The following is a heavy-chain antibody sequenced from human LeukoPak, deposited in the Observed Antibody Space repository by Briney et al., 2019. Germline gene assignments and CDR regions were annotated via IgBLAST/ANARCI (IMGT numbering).Heavy chain of an antibody. Sequence: PGGSLRLSCAASGFTFSSCAMTWVRQAPGKGLQWVSDISGNGYSTYYADSLKGRFTISRDNSKNTLYLQMNSLRAEDTAVYYCATNSSSWYIDQWGQGTLVTVSS. CDR2: ISGNGYST. J-gene: IGHJ4*02. V-gene: IGHV3-23*01. CDR1: GFTFSSCA. D-gene: IGHD6-13*01. CDR3: ATNSSSWYIDQ.